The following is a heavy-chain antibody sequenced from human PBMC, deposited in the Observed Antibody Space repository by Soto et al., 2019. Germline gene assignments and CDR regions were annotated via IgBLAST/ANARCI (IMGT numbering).Heavy chain of an antibody. D-gene: IGHD4-17*01. J-gene: IGHJ6*02. CDR3: ARRVDYLLDYGMDV. V-gene: IGHV3-30-3*01. CDR2: ISYDGSNK. Sequence: QVQLVESGGGVVQPGRSLRLSCAASGFTFSSYAMHWVRQAPGKGLEWVAVISYDGSNKYYADSVKGRFTISRDNSKNTLYLQMNSLRAEDTAVYYCARRVDYLLDYGMDVWGQGTTVTVSS. CDR1: GFTFSSYA.